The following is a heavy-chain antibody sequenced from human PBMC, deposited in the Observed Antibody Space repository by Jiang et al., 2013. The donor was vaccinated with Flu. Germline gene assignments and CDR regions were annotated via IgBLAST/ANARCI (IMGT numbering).Heavy chain of an antibody. D-gene: IGHD2-2*01. V-gene: IGHV1-18*01. CDR2: ISAYNGNT. J-gene: IGHJ5*02. Sequence: SGAEVKKPGASVKVSCKASGYTFTSYGISWVRQAPGQGLEWMGWISAYNGNTNYAQKLQGRVTMTTDTSTSTAYMELRSLRSDDTAVYYCARDLIVVVPAAMGMAANWFDPWGQGPWSPSPQ. CDR3: ARDLIVVVPAAMGMAANWFDP. CDR1: GYTFTSYG.